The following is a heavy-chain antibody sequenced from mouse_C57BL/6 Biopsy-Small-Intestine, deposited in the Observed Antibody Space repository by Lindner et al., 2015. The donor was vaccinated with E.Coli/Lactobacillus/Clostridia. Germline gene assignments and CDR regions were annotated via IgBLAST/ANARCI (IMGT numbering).Heavy chain of an antibody. CDR3: ATEVGSGWSRVEY. D-gene: IGHD1-3*01. CDR1: GYTFATYS. J-gene: IGHJ3*01. CDR2: INAANGDA. Sequence: SVKVSCKASGYTFATYSMHWVRQAPGQSLEWMGWINAANGDASYSQKFQGRVTITRDTSANTAYMEVTSLRYEDTAVYYCATEVGSGWSRVEYSGQGTLVTVSS. V-gene: IGHV1-74*01.